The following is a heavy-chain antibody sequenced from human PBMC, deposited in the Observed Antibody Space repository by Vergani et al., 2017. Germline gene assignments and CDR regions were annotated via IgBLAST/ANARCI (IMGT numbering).Heavy chain of an antibody. D-gene: IGHD6-13*01. J-gene: IGHJ6*02. CDR3: ARSRAAARTQYYYYYYGMDV. V-gene: IGHV3-21*01. Sequence: VQLVESGGGVVQPGRSLRLSCAASGFTFSSYSMNWVRQAPGKGLEWVSSISSSSSYIYYADSVKGRFTISRDNAKNSLYLQMNSLRAEDTAVYYCARSRAAARTQYYYYYYGMDVWGQGTTVTVSS. CDR2: ISSSSSYI. CDR1: GFTFSSYS.